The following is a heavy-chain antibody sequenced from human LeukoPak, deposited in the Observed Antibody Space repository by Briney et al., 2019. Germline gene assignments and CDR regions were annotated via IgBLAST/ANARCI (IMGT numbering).Heavy chain of an antibody. D-gene: IGHD1-26*01. CDR3: ARDGSVVGATVSYY. CDR1: GGTFSSYA. CDR2: IIPIFGTA. V-gene: IGHV1-69*05. Sequence: GASVKVSCKASGGTFSSYAISWVRQAPGQGLEWMGGIIPIFGTANYAQKLQGRVTMTTDTSTSTAYMELRSLRSDDTAVYYCARDGSVVGATVSYYWGQGTLVTVSS. J-gene: IGHJ4*02.